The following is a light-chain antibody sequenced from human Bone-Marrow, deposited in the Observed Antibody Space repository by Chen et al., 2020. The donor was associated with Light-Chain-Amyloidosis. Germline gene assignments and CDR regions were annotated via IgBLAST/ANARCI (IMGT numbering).Light chain of an antibody. CDR2: GNG. V-gene: IGLV1-40*01. J-gene: IGLJ3*02. CDR1: SSHIGAGYD. Sequence: QSVLTPPPSVSGAPGQRVSITCPGKSSHIGAGYDVHWYQQLPGAAPTLLVYGNGTRPSGVPERFSGFKSGTSASLAITGLLAEDEADYYCQSYDTSLSGSVFGGGTKLTVL. CDR3: QSYDTSLSGSV.